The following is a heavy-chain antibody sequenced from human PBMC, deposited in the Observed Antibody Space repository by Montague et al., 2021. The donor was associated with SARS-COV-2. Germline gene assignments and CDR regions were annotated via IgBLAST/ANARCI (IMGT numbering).Heavy chain of an antibody. CDR1: GGSFSGYY. CDR2: INHRGTT. V-gene: IGHV4-34*04. J-gene: IGHJ4*02. Sequence: SETLSLTCTVYGGSFSGYYRNWIRQSPGRGLEWIGEINHRGTTNNNPSLKSRATISVDASKDQFSLKLTSVTAADTAVYYCARGGLHLLYGVHYFDYWGQGTLVTVSS. CDR3: ARGGLHLLYGVHYFDY. D-gene: IGHD2-2*02.